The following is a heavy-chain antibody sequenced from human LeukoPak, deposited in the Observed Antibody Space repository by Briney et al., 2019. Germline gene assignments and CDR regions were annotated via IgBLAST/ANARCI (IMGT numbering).Heavy chain of an antibody. V-gene: IGHV1-24*01. CDR3: ATTITIFGVASNWFDP. Sequence: GASVKVSCKVSGYTLTELSMHWVRQAPGKGLEWMGGFDPEDGETIYAQKFQGRVTMTGDTSTDTAYMELSSLRSEDTAVYYCATTITIFGVASNWFDPWGQGTLVTVSS. CDR2: FDPEDGET. J-gene: IGHJ5*02. CDR1: GYTLTELS. D-gene: IGHD3-3*01.